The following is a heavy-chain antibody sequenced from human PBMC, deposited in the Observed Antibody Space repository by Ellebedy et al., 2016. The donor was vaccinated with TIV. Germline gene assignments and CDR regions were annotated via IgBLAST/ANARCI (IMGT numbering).Heavy chain of an antibody. CDR3: ARDSGFGWLVDS. D-gene: IGHD3-10*01. V-gene: IGHV3-48*03. CDR2: INAQVNAR. CDR1: GFRFSTYA. Sequence: GGSLRLXCAASGFRFSTYAFNWVRKAPGKGLEWVSYINAQVNARYYANSVRGRFTTIKDNAKNSLYLKMNSLRAGDTAVYDCARDSGFGWLVDSWGQGTRVTVSS. J-gene: IGHJ5*01.